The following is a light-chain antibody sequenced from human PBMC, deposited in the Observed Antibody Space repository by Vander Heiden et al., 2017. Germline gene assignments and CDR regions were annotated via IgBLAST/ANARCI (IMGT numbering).Light chain of an antibody. Sequence: QSALTQPRSVSGSPGQSVTISCTGTSSDVGGYNYVSWYQQHPGKAPKRRIYDVSKRPSGVPDRFSGSKSGNTASLTISGLQAEDEADDYCCSYAGSYTWVCAGGPKL. CDR3: CSYAGSYTWV. CDR2: DVS. J-gene: IGLJ3*02. V-gene: IGLV2-11*01. CDR1: SSDVGGYNY.